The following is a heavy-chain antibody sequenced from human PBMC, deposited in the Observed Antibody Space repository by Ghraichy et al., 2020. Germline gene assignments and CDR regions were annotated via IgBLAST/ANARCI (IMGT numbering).Heavy chain of an antibody. V-gene: IGHV1-69*10. CDR1: GGTFSSYA. CDR3: ARGDYYGSGNAFDI. J-gene: IGHJ3*02. D-gene: IGHD3-10*01. CDR2: IIPILGIA. Sequence: SVKVSCKASGGTFSSYAISWVRQAPGQGLEWMGGIIPILGIANYAQKFQGRVTITADKSTSTAYMELSSLRSEDTAVYYCARGDYYGSGNAFDIWGQGTMVTVSS.